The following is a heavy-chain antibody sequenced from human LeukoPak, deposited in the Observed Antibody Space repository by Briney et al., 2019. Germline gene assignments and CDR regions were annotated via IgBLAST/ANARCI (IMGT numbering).Heavy chain of an antibody. V-gene: IGHV4-59*01. CDR1: GGSINSNY. J-gene: IGHJ5*02. CDR3: ATLIGYSNWFDP. D-gene: IGHD1-26*01. Sequence: SETLSLTCTVSGGSINSNYWSWIRQPPGKGLEWIGYIYYSGSTKYNPSLKSRVTISVDRSKNQFYLKLSSVTAADTAVYYCATLIGYSNWFDPWGQGTLVTVSS. CDR2: IYYSGST.